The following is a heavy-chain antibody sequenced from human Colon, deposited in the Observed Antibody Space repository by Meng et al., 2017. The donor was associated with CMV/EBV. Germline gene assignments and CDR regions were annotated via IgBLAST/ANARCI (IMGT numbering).Heavy chain of an antibody. D-gene: IGHD3-16*01. CDR2: IIPIVGKT. Sequence: SVKVSCKASGGTFRMYGISWVRQAPGQGLEWMGGIIPIVGKTDYAQKFQGRVTITTDEWTSTAYLELGGLRPEDTAIYYCSLSGSPLRGSYYFGMDVWGQGTAVPISS. CDR3: SLSGSPLRGSYYFGMDV. V-gene: IGHV1-69*05. J-gene: IGHJ6*02. CDR1: GGTFRMYG.